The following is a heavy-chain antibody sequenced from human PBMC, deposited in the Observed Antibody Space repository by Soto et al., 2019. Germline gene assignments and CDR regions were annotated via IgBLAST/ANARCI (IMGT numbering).Heavy chain of an antibody. Sequence: GGSLRLSCAASGFTFSSYAMHWVRQAPGKGLEWVAVISYDGSNKYYADSVKGRFTISRDNSKNTLYLQMNSLRAEDTAVYYCARDREVVRGVLGDYWGQGTLVTVSS. V-gene: IGHV3-30-3*01. CDR2: ISYDGSNK. J-gene: IGHJ4*02. CDR1: GFTFSSYA. CDR3: ARDREVVRGVLGDY. D-gene: IGHD3-10*01.